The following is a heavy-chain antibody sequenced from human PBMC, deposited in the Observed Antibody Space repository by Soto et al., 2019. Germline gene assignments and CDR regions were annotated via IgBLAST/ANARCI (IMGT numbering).Heavy chain of an antibody. V-gene: IGHV4-59*08. Sequence: PSETLSLTFTVSGRSMSSYYWSWIRQPPGTGLEWIGYIHYTGNTNYNPSLKSRVTISVDTSKSQFALNLNSVTAADTAVYYCARRNWGISRGDSYYYYMDVWGKGTTVTVSS. D-gene: IGHD7-27*01. J-gene: IGHJ6*03. CDR1: GRSMSSYY. CDR3: ARRNWGISRGDSYYYYMDV. CDR2: IHYTGNT.